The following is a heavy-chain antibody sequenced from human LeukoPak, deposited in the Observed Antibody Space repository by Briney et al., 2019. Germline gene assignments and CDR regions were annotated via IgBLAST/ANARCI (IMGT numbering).Heavy chain of an antibody. CDR2: ISTTSSYI. CDR3: ARGLSSGWYYGPDY. J-gene: IGHJ4*02. D-gene: IGHD6-19*01. Sequence: GGSLRLSCSASGFTLSVYSMNWVRQAPGKGLEWVSCISTTSSYIYYADSVKGRFTISRDNAKNSLYLQMNSLRAEDTAVYYCARGLSSGWYYGPDYWGQGTLVTVSS. V-gene: IGHV3-21*01. CDR1: GFTLSVYS.